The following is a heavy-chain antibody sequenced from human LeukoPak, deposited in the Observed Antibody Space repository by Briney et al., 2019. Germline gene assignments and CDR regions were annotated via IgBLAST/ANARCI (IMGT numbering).Heavy chain of an antibody. CDR1: GFTFSTYS. D-gene: IGHD3-16*01. V-gene: IGHV3-48*01. Sequence: PGGSLRLSCAASGFTFSTYSMNWVRQAPGKGLEWVSYISSSSSTIYYADSVKGRFTISRDNAKNSLYLQMNSLRAEDTAVYYCAREGITVSHDLDYWGQGILVTVSS. CDR3: AREGITVSHDLDY. CDR2: ISSSSSTI. J-gene: IGHJ4*02.